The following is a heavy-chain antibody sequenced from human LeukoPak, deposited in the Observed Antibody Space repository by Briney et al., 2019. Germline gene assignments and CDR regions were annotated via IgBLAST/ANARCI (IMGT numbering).Heavy chain of an antibody. J-gene: IGHJ3*02. V-gene: IGHV1-69*13. CDR2: IIPIFGTA. CDR3: AKGRSIAARPKEAFDI. CDR1: GGTFSSYA. D-gene: IGHD6-6*01. Sequence: ASVKVSCKASGGTFSSYAISWVRQAPGQGLEWVGGIIPIFGTANYAQKFQGRVTITADESTSTAYMELSSLRSEDTAVYYCAKGRSIAARPKEAFDIWGQGTRVTVSS.